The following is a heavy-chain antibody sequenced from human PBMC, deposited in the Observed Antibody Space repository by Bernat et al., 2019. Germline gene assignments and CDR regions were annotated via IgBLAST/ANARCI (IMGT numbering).Heavy chain of an antibody. CDR1: GLTFENCG. CDR3: AKDAGGGYTMFQY. V-gene: IGHV3-23*01. J-gene: IGHJ4*02. CDR2: ISDTGGNT. D-gene: IGHD6-19*01. Sequence: EVQLLESGGGVVQPGGSLTLSCAASGLTFENCGMTWVRQVPGKGLQWVSTISDTGGNTHYAESVKGRFTISRDNSKNTLYLQMNGLRAEDTAIYYCAKDAGGGYTMFQYWGQGTLVTVSS.